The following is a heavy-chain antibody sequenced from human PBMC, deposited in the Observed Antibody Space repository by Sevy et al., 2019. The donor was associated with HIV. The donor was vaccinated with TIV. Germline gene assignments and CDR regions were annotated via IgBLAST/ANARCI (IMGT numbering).Heavy chain of an antibody. CDR1: GFTFSSYS. V-gene: IGHV3-21*01. Sequence: GGSLRLSCAASGFTFSSYSMNWVRQAPGKGLEWVSSISSSSSYIYYADSVKGRFTISRDNAKNSLYRQMNSLRAEDTAVYYCASDPYDSSGYSCWGQGTLVTVSS. CDR2: ISSSSSYI. D-gene: IGHD3-22*01. J-gene: IGHJ4*02. CDR3: ASDPYDSSGYSC.